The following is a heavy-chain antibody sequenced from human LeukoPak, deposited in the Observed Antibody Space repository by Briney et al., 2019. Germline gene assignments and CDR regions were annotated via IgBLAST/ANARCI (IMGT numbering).Heavy chain of an antibody. CDR2: MNPNSGNT. V-gene: IGHV1-8*02. CDR3: ARDGYCSSTSCYTRFWDLDY. Sequence: ASVKVSCKASGYTFTSYYMHWVRQATGQGLEWMGWMNPNSGNTGYAQKFQGRVTMTRNTSISTAYMELRSLRSDDTAVYYCARDGYCSSTSCYTRFWDLDYWGQGTLVTVSS. J-gene: IGHJ4*02. CDR1: GYTFTSYY. D-gene: IGHD2-2*02.